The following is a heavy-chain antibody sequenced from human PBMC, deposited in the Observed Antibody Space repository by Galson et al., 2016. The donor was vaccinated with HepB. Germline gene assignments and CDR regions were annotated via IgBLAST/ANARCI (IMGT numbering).Heavy chain of an antibody. J-gene: IGHJ4*02. Sequence: SLRLSCAVSGLTFSNYAMSWVRQAPGKGLEWVAVISNDGSNKYYADSVKGRFSISRDNSKNTLYGQTNSLRAEDTAVYYCAKELKSSGYYSYFDQWGQGTLVTVSS. D-gene: IGHD3-22*01. CDR1: GLTFSNYA. CDR2: ISNDGSNK. CDR3: AKELKSSGYYSYFDQ. V-gene: IGHV3-30*18.